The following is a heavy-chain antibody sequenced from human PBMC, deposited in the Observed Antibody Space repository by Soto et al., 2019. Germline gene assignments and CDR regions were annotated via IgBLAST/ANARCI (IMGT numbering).Heavy chain of an antibody. Sequence: EVQLFESGGGLAQPWGSLSLSCAASGFTFSSYAMSWVRQAPGKALEWVSSVNVDDSTYYANSVKGRFTISTDNSKNTVNLQMHSLRAEDTAVYYCAKIYYLANWDQGTMVNVS. J-gene: IGHJ4*02. V-gene: IGHV3-23*01. CDR3: AKIYYLAN. CDR2: VNVDDST. CDR1: GFTFSSYA.